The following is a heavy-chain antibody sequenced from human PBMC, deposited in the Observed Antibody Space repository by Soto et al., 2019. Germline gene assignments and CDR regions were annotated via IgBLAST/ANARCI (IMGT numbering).Heavy chain of an antibody. D-gene: IGHD3-10*01. CDR3: ARSITVVVKKSNWFDP. CDR2: IYYSGST. V-gene: IGHV4-31*03. J-gene: IGHJ5*02. CDR1: GGSISSGGYY. Sequence: PSETLSLTCTVSGGSISSGGYYWSWIRQHPGKGLEWIGYIYYSGSTYYNPSLKSRVTISVDTSKNQFSLKLSSVTAADTAVYYCARSITVVVKKSNWFDPWGQGTLVTVSS.